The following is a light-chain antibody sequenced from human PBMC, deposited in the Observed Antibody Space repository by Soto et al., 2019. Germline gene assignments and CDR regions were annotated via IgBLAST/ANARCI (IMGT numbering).Light chain of an antibody. CDR2: EVN. J-gene: IGLJ1*01. Sequence: QSVLTQPPSASGSPGQSVAISCTGTSSDVGGYNYVSWYQQHPGKAPKLMIYEVNTRPSGVPDRFSGSKSGNPASLTVSALQAEDEADYYCSSYAGSSNVFGTGTKVTVL. CDR1: SSDVGGYNY. CDR3: SSYAGSSNV. V-gene: IGLV2-8*01.